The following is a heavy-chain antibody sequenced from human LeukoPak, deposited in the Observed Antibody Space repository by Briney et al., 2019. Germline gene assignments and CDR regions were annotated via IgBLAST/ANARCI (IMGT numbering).Heavy chain of an antibody. V-gene: IGHV3-23*01. CDR2: ISLDGATT. Sequence: PGTSLRLSCAASGFTFSSYAMSWVRQAPGKGLEWVSGISLDGATTYHAGSVEGRFTISRDNSKNTLYLQMNSLRADDTAVYYCVKDHGWLLYSWGQGTLVTVSS. CDR1: GFTFSSYA. J-gene: IGHJ4*02. CDR3: VKDHGWLLYS. D-gene: IGHD3-9*01.